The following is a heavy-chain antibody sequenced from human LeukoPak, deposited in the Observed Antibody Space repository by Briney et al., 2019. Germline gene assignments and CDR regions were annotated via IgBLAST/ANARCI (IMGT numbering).Heavy chain of an antibody. J-gene: IGHJ3*02. V-gene: IGHV3-23*01. Sequence: PGGSLRLSCVGSGFPFRSYAMTWVRQTPGKGLESVSVITDDEDTYYTDSVKGRWTISRDNGKNSLYLQINSLRADDTAVYYCARDHYSMVRGLDAFDIWGQGTMVTVSS. CDR2: ITDDEDT. CDR1: GFPFRSYA. D-gene: IGHD3-10*01. CDR3: ARDHYSMVRGLDAFDI.